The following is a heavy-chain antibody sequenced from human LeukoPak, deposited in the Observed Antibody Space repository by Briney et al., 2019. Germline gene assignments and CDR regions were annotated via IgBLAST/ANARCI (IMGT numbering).Heavy chain of an antibody. CDR3: AELGITMIGGV. Sequence: GGSLRLSCAASGFTVTSYNFHWVRQAPGKGLQWVGFISYDGNDKYEDSVKGRFTISRDNSKNTLYLQMNSLRAEDTAVYYCAELGITMIGGVWGKGTTVTISS. CDR2: ISYDGNDK. D-gene: IGHD3-10*02. CDR1: GFTVTSYN. V-gene: IGHV3-30*14. J-gene: IGHJ6*04.